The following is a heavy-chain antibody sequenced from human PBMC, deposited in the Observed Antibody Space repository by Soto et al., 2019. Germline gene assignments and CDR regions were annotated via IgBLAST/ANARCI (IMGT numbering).Heavy chain of an antibody. Sequence: PSEKLPVTCTVSGGSIYSSPYYWGWIRQSPGRGLEWIASISYSGSTFYNPSLKSRVTIFVHTSKNEFSLKLSSVTAADTALYYCSGRPPDL. CDR3: SGRPPDL. CDR1: GGSIYSSPYY. J-gene: IGHJ2*01. CDR2: ISYSGST. V-gene: IGHV4-39*01.